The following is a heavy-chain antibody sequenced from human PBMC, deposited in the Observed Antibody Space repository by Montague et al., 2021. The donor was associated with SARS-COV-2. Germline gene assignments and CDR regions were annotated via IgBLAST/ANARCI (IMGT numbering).Heavy chain of an antibody. Sequence: SRRLSFSASGFAFNNYWFHWVRQVPGKGLVWVSRIDRGGTNTNYADSVKGRFIISRDNAKNTLYLQMNSLRVEDTALYYCAGAPDCGGGSCNAYSYYGMEVWGQGTTGTVSS. V-gene: IGHV3-74*01. CDR2: IDRGGTNT. CDR3: AGAPDCGGGSCNAYSYYGMEV. J-gene: IGHJ6*02. D-gene: IGHD2-15*01. CDR1: GFAFNNYW.